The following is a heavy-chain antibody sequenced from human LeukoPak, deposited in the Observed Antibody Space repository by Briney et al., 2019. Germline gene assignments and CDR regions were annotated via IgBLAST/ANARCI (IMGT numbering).Heavy chain of an antibody. V-gene: IGHV3-21*04. CDR3: AKDTGATTPEPFDY. Sequence: KPGGSLRLSCAASGFTFSSYSMNWVRQAPGKGLEWVSSISSSSSYIYYADSVKGRFTISRDNAKNSLYLQMNSLRAEDTAVYYCAKDTGATTPEPFDYWGQGTLVTVSS. CDR2: ISSSSSYI. J-gene: IGHJ4*02. D-gene: IGHD1-26*01. CDR1: GFTFSSYS.